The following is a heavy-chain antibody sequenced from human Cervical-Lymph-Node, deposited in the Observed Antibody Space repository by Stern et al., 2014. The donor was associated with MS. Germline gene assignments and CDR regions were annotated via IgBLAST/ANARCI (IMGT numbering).Heavy chain of an antibody. CDR3: ARDSRRGMDV. CDR2: INPSGGST. Sequence: QVQLVQSGAEGKKPGASGRESCKASGYTVTSYYMHWVRQAPGQGLEWMGIINPSGGSTSYAQKFQGRVTMTRDTSTSTVYMELSSLRSEDTAVYYCARDSRRGMDVWGQGTTVTVSS. V-gene: IGHV1-46*01. CDR1: GYTVTSYY. J-gene: IGHJ6*02.